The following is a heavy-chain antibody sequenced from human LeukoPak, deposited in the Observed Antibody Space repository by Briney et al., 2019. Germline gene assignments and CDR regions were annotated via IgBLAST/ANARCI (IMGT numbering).Heavy chain of an antibody. D-gene: IGHD4-17*01. CDR1: GFTLSSYW. J-gene: IGHJ3*02. V-gene: IGHV3-74*01. CDR2: INSDGSST. Sequence: PGGSLRLSCAASGFTLSSYWMHWVRQAPGKGLVWVSRINSDGSSTSYADSVKGRFTISRDNAKNSLYLQMNSLRAEDTAVYYCARADYGDYASAFDIWGQGTMVTVSS. CDR3: ARADYGDYASAFDI.